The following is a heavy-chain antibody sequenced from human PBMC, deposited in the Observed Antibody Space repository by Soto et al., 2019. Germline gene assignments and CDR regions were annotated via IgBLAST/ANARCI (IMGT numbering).Heavy chain of an antibody. CDR2: ISGSGFKK. CDR3: GRGGVGSFDD. CDR1: CFIFEKFG. J-gene: IGHJ4*02. V-gene: IGHV3-23*01. Sequence: PWGSLRLDCSCSCFIFEKFGMRCVWHSPGRGLDCISSISGSGFKKYYADSVKGRFTISRDNARNTVYLQIDSLRAEDTAVYYCGRGGVGSFDDGGKGTQVTVSS. D-gene: IGHD3-16*01.